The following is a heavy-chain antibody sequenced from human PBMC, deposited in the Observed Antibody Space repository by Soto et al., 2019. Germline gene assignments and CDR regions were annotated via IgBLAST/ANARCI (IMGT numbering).Heavy chain of an antibody. J-gene: IGHJ6*02. CDR1: GGSISSSSYY. CDR2: IYYSGST. D-gene: IGHD2-15*01. V-gene: IGHV4-39*01. Sequence: QLQLQESGPGLVKPSETLSLTCTVSGGSISSSSYYWGWIRQPPGKGLEWIGSIYYSGSTYYNPSLKSRVTISVDTSKNQFSLKLSSVTAADTAVYYCARACSGGSCSYYYYYGMDVWGQGTTVTVSS. CDR3: ARACSGGSCSYYYYYGMDV.